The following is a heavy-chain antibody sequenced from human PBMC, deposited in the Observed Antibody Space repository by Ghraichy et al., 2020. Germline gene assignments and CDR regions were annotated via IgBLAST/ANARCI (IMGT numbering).Heavy chain of an antibody. CDR1: GFTFSSYA. CDR2: ISGSGGST. CDR3: AKDFSSWYEVGFDY. D-gene: IGHD6-13*01. Sequence: GGSLRLSCAASGFTFSSYAMSWVRQAPGKGLEWVSAISGSGGSTYYADSVKGRFTISRDNSKNTLYLQMNCLRAEDTAVYYCAKDFSSWYEVGFDYWGQGTLVAVSS. J-gene: IGHJ4*02. V-gene: IGHV3-23*01.